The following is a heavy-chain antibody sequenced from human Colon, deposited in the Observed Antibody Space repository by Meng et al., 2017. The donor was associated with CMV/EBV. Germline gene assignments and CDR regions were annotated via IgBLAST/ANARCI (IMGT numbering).Heavy chain of an antibody. CDR3: ARDGQSGYDYAPLDN. J-gene: IGHJ4*02. V-gene: IGHV3-48*04. Sequence: GESLKISCAASGFTFSSYWMSWVRQAPGKGLEWVSYISPSTHTIYYADSVKGRFTISRDNAKNSLYLRMNSLRAEDTAVYYCARDGQSGYDYAPLDNWGQGTLVTVSS. CDR1: GFTFSSYW. CDR2: ISPSTHTI. D-gene: IGHD3-22*01.